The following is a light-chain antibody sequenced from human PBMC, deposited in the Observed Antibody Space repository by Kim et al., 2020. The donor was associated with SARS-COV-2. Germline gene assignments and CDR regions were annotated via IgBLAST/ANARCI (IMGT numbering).Light chain of an antibody. V-gene: IGKV1-33*01. CDR2: DAS. CDR1: QHINNL. Sequence: DIQMTQSPSSLSASVGDRVTITCQASQHINNLLNWYQQKPGRAPELLIYDASHLQTGISSRFSGSGYGTDFTLTISYLQPEDFATYYCQQYDNVLSMYSFGQGTKLEI. CDR3: QQYDNVLSMYS. J-gene: IGKJ2*01.